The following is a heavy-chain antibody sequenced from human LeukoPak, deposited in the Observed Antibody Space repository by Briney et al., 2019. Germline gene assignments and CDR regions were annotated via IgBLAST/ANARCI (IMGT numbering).Heavy chain of an antibody. CDR2: INPSGGST. CDR3: AREFGGYYYGY. V-gene: IGHV1-46*01. Sequence: ASLNVSCKASGDTFTSYYMHWVRQAPGQGLEWMGIINPSGGSTSYAQKCQGRVTMTRDTSTSTVYMELSSLRSEDTAVYYCAREFGGYYYGYWGQGTLVTVSS. J-gene: IGHJ4*02. CDR1: GDTFTSYY. D-gene: IGHD3-22*01.